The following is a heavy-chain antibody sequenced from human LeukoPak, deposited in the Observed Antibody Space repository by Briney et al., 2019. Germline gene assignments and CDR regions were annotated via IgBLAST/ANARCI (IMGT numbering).Heavy chain of an antibody. D-gene: IGHD3-10*01. CDR1: RFTFRNYA. CDR2: ISSDGTNK. Sequence: PGRSLRLSCAASRFTFRNYAMHWVRQAPGKGLEWVAVISSDGTNKDYADSVKGRFSISRDNSKNTLYLQMNRLRADDTAVYYCARDRSQEFDPWGQGTPVTVSS. CDR3: ARDRSQEFDP. J-gene: IGHJ5*02. V-gene: IGHV3-30*04.